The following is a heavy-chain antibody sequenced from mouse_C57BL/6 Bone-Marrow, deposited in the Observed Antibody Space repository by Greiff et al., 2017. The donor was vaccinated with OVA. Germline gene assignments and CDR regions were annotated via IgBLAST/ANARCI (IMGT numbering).Heavy chain of an antibody. CDR2: INPNNGGT. CDR3: AKAIVTTVFDV. J-gene: IGHJ1*03. CDR1: GYTFTDYY. V-gene: IGHV1-26*01. D-gene: IGHD2-5*01. Sequence: VQLQQSGPELVKPGASVKISCKASGYTFTDYYMNWVKQSHGKSLEWIGDINPNNGGTSYNQKFKGKATLTVDKSSSTAYMELRSLTSEDSAVYYCAKAIVTTVFDVWGTGTAVTVSS.